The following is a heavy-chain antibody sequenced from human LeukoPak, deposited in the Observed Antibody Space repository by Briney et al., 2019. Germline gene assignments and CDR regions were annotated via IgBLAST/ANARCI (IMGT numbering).Heavy chain of an antibody. CDR1: GFTFSSYG. CDR3: AKVSKTTVTDY. CDR2: ISYDGSNK. V-gene: IGHV3-30*18. J-gene: IGHJ4*02. Sequence: PGRSLRLSCAASGFTFSSYGMHWVRQAPGKGLEWVAVISYDGSNKYYADSVKGRFTISRDNSKNTLYLQMNSLRAEDTAVYYCAKVSKTTVTDYWGQGTLVTVSS. D-gene: IGHD4-17*01.